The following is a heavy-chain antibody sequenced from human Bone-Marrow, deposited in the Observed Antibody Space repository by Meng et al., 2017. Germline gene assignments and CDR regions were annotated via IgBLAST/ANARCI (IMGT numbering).Heavy chain of an antibody. V-gene: IGHV4-34*01. D-gene: IGHD5-18*01. J-gene: IGHJ4*02. CDR1: GGSFSGYY. Sequence: QVQLQQWGAGPLKPSETLSLTCAVYGGSFSGYYWSWIRQPPGKGLEWIGEINHSGSTNYNPSLKSRVTISVDTSKNQFSLKLSSVTAADTAVYYCARGSWLQLWLQDYWGQGTLVTVSS. CDR3: ARGSWLQLWLQDY. CDR2: INHSGST.